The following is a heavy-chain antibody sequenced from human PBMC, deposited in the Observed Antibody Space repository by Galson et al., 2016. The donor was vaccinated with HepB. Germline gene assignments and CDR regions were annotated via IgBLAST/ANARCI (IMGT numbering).Heavy chain of an antibody. CDR1: GFTFSGYP. J-gene: IGHJ5*02. Sequence: SLRLSCAASGFTFSGYPLNWVRQAPGKGLEWVSLISGSTTTRYYADSVKGRFTISRDHSKNTFYLQMNSLRAEDTASYYCAKGGGSTCYCSPHFVDPGGQGTLVTVSS. CDR3: AKGGGSTCYCSPHFVDP. V-gene: IGHV3-23*01. CDR2: ISGSTTTR. D-gene: IGHD6-13*01.